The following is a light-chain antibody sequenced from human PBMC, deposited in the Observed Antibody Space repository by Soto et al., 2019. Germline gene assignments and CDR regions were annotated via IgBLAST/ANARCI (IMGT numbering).Light chain of an antibody. CDR2: DVS. Sequence: QYALTQPRSVSGSPGQSVTISCTGTSSDVGGYGYVSWYQQHPGKAPKLMIYDVSRRPSGVPDRFSGSKSGNTAFLTISGLQTEDEADYYCCSYAGSYTLVFGGGTKVTVL. CDR1: SSDVGGYGY. J-gene: IGLJ2*01. V-gene: IGLV2-11*01. CDR3: CSYAGSYTLV.